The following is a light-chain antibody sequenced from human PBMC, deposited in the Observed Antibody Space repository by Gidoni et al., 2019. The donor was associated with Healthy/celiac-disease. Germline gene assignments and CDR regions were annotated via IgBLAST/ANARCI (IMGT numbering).Light chain of an antibody. CDR3: QVWDSSSDHVV. J-gene: IGLJ2*01. V-gene: IGLV3-21*02. CDR2: DDR. Sequence: SYVLTQPPSVSVAPGQTARITCGGHNIGSKSVHWYQQKPGQAPVLVVYDDRDRPSGNPERVSGSNSGNTATLTISRVEAGDEADYYCQVWDSSSDHVVFGGGTKLTVL. CDR1: NIGSKS.